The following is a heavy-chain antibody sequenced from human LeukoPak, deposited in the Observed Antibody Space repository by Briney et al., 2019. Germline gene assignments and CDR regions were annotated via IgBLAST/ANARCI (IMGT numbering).Heavy chain of an antibody. J-gene: IGHJ4*02. CDR2: IRYDGSNK. Sequence: GGSLRLSCAASGFTFSSYGMHWVRQAPGKGLEWVAFIRYDGSNKYYADSVKGRFTISRDNSKNTLYLQMNSLRAEDTAVYYCVKGTVSGYYATFWGQGTLVTVSS. D-gene: IGHD3-22*01. CDR1: GFTFSSYG. V-gene: IGHV3-30*02. CDR3: VKGTVSGYYATF.